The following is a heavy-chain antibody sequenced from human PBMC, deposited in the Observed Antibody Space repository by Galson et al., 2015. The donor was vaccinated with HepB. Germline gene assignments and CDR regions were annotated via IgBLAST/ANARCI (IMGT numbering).Heavy chain of an antibody. Sequence: SLRLSCAASGFTFSNYWMHWVRQAPGKGLVWVSRIKSNGETADYADSVKGRFTISRDNAKNRLFMDMDSLTVEDTAVYFCARTITPAPIPLFDSWGQGTL. CDR2: IKSNGETA. D-gene: IGHD3-10*01. CDR3: ARTITPAPIPLFDS. CDR1: GFTFSNYW. V-gene: IGHV3-74*01. J-gene: IGHJ4*02.